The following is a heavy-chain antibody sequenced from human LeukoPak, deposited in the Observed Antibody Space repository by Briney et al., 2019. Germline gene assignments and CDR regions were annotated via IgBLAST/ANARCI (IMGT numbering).Heavy chain of an antibody. V-gene: IGHV3-30*04. CDR3: ARDGMRGYSGYYFFDF. CDR1: GFTFGAYS. J-gene: IGHJ4*02. CDR2: ISYDGSSQ. Sequence: PGRSLRLSCAASGFTFGAYSMHWVRQAPGKGLEWVAFISYDGSSQYYADSVKGRFTISRDNSKNTLFLQVNSLRVEDTAVYYCARDGMRGYSGYYFFDFWGQGTLVTVSS. D-gene: IGHD5-12*01.